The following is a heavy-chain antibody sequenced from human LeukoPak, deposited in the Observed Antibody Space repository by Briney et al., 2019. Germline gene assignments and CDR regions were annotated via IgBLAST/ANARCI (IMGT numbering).Heavy chain of an antibody. V-gene: IGHV1-8*01. Sequence: GASVKVSCKASGYTFTSYDINWVRQATGQGLEWMGWMNPNSGNTGYAQRFQGRVTMTRNTSISTAYMELGSLRSEDTAVYYCARLTVTDAFDIWGQGTMVTVSS. CDR2: MNPNSGNT. J-gene: IGHJ3*02. CDR1: GYTFTSYD. D-gene: IGHD4-17*01. CDR3: ARLTVTDAFDI.